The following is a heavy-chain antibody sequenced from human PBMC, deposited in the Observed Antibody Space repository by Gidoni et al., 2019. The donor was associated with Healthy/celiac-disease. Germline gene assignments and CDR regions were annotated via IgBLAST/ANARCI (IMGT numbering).Heavy chain of an antibody. CDR3: ARSDIVVVVAATPGGVFDY. Sequence: QVQLVQSGAEVKKPGSSVTVSCKASAGTFSSYAISCVRQAPGQGLEGMGGIIPIFGTANYAQKFQGRVTITADKSTSTAYMELSSLRSEDTAVYYCARSDIVVVVAATPGGVFDYWGQGTLVTVSS. V-gene: IGHV1-69*06. J-gene: IGHJ4*02. CDR2: IIPIFGTA. CDR1: AGTFSSYA. D-gene: IGHD2-15*01.